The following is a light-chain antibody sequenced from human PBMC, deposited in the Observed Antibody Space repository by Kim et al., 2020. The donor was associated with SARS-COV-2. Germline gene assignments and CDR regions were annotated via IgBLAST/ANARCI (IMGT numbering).Light chain of an antibody. CDR3: QQSNSAPPWT. Sequence: DIQMTQSPSSLSASVGDRVTITCRASQSISTYLSWYQWKAGKAPKLLIYSASILQVGVPSRFSGSVSGTDFTLTITNLQPEDFATYYCQQSNSAPPWTFGQGTKLEI. CDR2: SAS. CDR1: QSISTY. V-gene: IGKV1-39*01. J-gene: IGKJ1*01.